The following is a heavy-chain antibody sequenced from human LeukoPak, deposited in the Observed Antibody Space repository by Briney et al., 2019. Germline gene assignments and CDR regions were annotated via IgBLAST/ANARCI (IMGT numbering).Heavy chain of an antibody. V-gene: IGHV3-30*04. CDR1: GFTFSSYA. CDR2: ISYDGSNK. J-gene: IGHJ3*01. Sequence: HPGGSLRLSCAASGFTFSSYAMHWVRQAPGKGPEWVAVISYDGSNKYYADSVKGRFTISRDNSKNTLYLQMNSLRADDTAVYYCAMKAVPRPRLYDAFDFWGQGTVVTVSS. D-gene: IGHD2-2*02. CDR3: AMKAVPRPRLYDAFDF.